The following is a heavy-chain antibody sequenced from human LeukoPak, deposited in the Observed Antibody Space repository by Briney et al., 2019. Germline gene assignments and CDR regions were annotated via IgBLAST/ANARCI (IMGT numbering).Heavy chain of an antibody. CDR3: IPIVTRDLGY. D-gene: IGHD3-9*01. V-gene: IGHV3-23*01. CDR2: IISSGSST. CDR1: GFTFSRYT. Sequence: GGSLRLSCAASGFTFSRYTMSWVRQAPGKGLEWVSGIISSGSSTYYADSVKGRFTISRDNSKNTLYLQMSSLRAEDTALYYCIPIVTRDLGYWGQGTLVSVSS. J-gene: IGHJ4*02.